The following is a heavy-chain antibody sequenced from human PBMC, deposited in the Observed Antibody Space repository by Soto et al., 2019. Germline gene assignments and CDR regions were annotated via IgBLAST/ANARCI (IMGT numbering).Heavy chain of an antibody. J-gene: IGHJ4*02. CDR3: ARGPYYYDNSGYFFDY. Sequence: PSETLSLTCTVSGASVSTGVYYWTWIRQHPGRGLEWIGNIHYSGTTYYNPSLKSRVYISEDTSKDQFSLRLTSVTAADTAIYYCARGPYYYDNSGYFFDYWGQGIQVTVSS. V-gene: IGHV4-31*03. D-gene: IGHD3-22*01. CDR1: GASVSTGVYY. CDR2: IHYSGTT.